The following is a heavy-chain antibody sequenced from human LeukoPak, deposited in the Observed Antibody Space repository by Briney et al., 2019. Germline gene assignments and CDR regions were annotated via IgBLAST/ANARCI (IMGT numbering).Heavy chain of an antibody. CDR1: AFTFSGYS. Sequence: GGSLRLSCAASAFTFSGYSMNWVRQAPGKGLEWVSYISPSATTIYYADSVKGRFTISGDNAKNSLYLQMNSLRAEDTAVYYCAKDPGGWLQISYYFDYWGQGTLVTVSS. J-gene: IGHJ4*02. CDR2: ISPSATTI. V-gene: IGHV3-48*01. D-gene: IGHD5-24*01. CDR3: AKDPGGWLQISYYFDY.